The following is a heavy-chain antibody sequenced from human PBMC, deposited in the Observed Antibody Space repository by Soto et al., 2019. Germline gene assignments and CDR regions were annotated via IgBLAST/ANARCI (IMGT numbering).Heavy chain of an antibody. V-gene: IGHV1-18*01. CDR1: GYTFINHG. CDR2: ISGNNGNT. J-gene: IGHJ4*02. Sequence: ASVKVSCKASGYTFINHGLSWVRQAPGQGLEWMGWISGNNGNTKYARKFQARVTMTTDTSTSTAYMELRSLRSNDTAVYYCARDFYPLAYYFKYWGQGTLVNVSS. CDR3: ARDFYPLAYYFKY.